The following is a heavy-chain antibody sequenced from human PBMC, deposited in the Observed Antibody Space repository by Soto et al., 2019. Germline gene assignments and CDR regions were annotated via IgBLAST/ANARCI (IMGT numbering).Heavy chain of an antibody. CDR3: ARDFAYFDS. J-gene: IGHJ4*02. V-gene: IGHV4-61*01. Sequence: PSETLSLTCTVSGGSFNSGSYSWIWIRQPPGKGLEWIGYVYHTGRTSYNPSLKSRVSISMDTSKNQLSLNLDSVTAADTAVYFCARDFAYFDSWGQGTLVTVSS. CDR2: VYHTGRT. CDR1: GGSFNSGSYS. D-gene: IGHD3-3*01.